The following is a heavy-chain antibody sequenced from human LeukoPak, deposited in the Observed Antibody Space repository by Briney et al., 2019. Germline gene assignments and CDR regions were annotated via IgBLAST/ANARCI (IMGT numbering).Heavy chain of an antibody. CDR2: ISGRGDNT. D-gene: IGHD5-24*01. CDR1: GFTFSSYA. Sequence: GGSLTLSCAASGFTFSSYAMSWVGQAPGKGLEWVSGISGRGDNTSYADSVKGRFTISRDNSKNTLYLQMNSLRAEDTAVYYCAKRPRWLQFHYWGQGTLVTVSS. CDR3: AKRPRWLQFHY. V-gene: IGHV3-23*01. J-gene: IGHJ4*02.